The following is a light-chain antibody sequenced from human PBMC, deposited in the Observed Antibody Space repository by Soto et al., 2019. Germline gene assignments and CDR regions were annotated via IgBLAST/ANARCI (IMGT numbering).Light chain of an antibody. V-gene: IGKV1-39*01. CDR1: QSISSY. J-gene: IGKJ4*01. Sequence: DIQMTQSPSSLSASVGDRVPITCRASQSISSYLNWYQRKPGKAPKLLIYAASSLQSGVPSRFSGSGSGTDFTLTISCLQSEEFATYYCQQYYSFPPTVGGGTKVDIK. CDR2: AAS. CDR3: QQYYSFPPT.